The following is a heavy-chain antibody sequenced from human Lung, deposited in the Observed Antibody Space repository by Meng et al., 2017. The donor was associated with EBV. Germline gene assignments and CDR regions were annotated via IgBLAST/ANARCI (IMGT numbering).Heavy chain of an antibody. CDR1: GGPVDSGAYY. CDR3: ARLRLVWMFDY. D-gene: IGHD6-19*01. J-gene: IGHJ4*02. CDR2: IYYSGST. Sequence: QVRMKVSGPGLVTPSQPLSLTCTVSGGPVDSGAYYWSWIRQRPGKGLEWIGYIYYSGSTFYTPSLKSRATLSVDTSKNQFSLKLNSVTAADTAVYYCARLRLVWMFDYWGQGALVTVSS. V-gene: IGHV4-31*03.